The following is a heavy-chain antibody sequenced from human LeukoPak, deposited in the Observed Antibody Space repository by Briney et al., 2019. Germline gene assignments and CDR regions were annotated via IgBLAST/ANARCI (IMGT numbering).Heavy chain of an antibody. CDR3: ARLLPASRHYFDY. CDR1: GLTVSSDY. V-gene: IGHV3-53*01. D-gene: IGHD6-6*01. J-gene: IGHJ4*02. CDR2: IYGGGAS. Sequence: GGSLRLSCAASGLTVSSDYMAWVRQAPGKGLEWISVIYGGGASYYADSVQGRFTISRDTSNNALYLQMISLRVGDTAVYHCARLLPASRHYFDYWGLGTLVTVSS.